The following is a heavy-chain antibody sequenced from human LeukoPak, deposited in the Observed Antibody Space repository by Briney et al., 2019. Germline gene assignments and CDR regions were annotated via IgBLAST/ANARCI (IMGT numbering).Heavy chain of an antibody. J-gene: IGHJ6*02. D-gene: IGHD3-10*01. CDR1: GFTFSSYW. CDR3: ARDRLWFGELYGMDV. CDR2: IKQDGSEK. V-gene: IGHV3-7*03. Sequence: GGALRLSCAASGFTFSSYWMSWGRQGPGKGVEGVSNIKQDGSEKYYVDSVKVRFTISRDNAKNSLYLQMNSLRAEDTAVYYCARDRLWFGELYGMDVSGQGTTVTVSS.